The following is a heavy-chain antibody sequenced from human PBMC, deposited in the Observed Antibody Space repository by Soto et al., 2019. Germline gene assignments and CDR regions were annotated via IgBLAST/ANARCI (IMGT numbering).Heavy chain of an antibody. CDR3: ARDKDLQPTVWGF. J-gene: IGHJ4*02. CDR1: CDSMATGGHY. Sequence: SLTCTVSCDSMATGGHYYNWIRQVPGKGLEWIGYVYYSGATHYTPSLRARATISRDTSKNQFSLRLISVTAADTALYYCARDKDLQPTVWGFWGQGIQVTVSS. D-gene: IGHD3-16*01. CDR2: VYYSGAT. V-gene: IGHV4-31*03.